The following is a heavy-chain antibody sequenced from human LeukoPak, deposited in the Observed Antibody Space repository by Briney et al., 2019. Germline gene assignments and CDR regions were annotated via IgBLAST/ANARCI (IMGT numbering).Heavy chain of an antibody. CDR3: AKDYRGSGEVGETGPLDY. J-gene: IGHJ4*02. CDR1: GFILSQYG. CDR2: IRYTSET. Sequence: GGSLRLSCAASGFILSQYGFNWVRQAPGKGLEWVSHIRYTSETFYADSVEGRFTISRDNSKNTLHLQMSSLRAEDTAVYYCAKDYRGSGEVGETGPLDYWGQGTLVTVSS. D-gene: IGHD1-14*01. V-gene: IGHV3-48*01.